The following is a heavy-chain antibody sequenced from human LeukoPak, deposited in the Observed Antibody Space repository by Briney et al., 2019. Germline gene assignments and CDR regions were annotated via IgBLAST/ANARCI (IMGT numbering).Heavy chain of an antibody. J-gene: IGHJ4*02. CDR3: AKERGSTTHFDY. CDR1: GFTFSTYG. Sequence: PGGSLRLSCAASGFTFSTYGMHWVRQAPGKGLEWVTVISYDGHTNYADSAKGRFTISRDNSKNTLYLQMNGLRDEDTAVYYCAKERGSTTHFDYWGQGTLVTVSS. D-gene: IGHD2-2*01. CDR2: ISYDGHT. V-gene: IGHV3-30*18.